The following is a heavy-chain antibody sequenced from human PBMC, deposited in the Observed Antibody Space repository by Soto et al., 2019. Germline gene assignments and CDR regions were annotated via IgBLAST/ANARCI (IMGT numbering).Heavy chain of an antibody. CDR3: ARHARPHGDYYYYMDV. V-gene: IGHV4-59*08. Sequence: SETLSLTCTVSGGSISSYYWSWIRQPPGKGLEWIGYIYYSGSTNYNPSLKSRVTISVDTSKNQFSLKLSSVTAADTAVYYCARHARPHGDYYYYMDVWGKGTTVTVSS. CDR1: GGSISSYY. D-gene: IGHD3-16*01. CDR2: IYYSGST. J-gene: IGHJ6*03.